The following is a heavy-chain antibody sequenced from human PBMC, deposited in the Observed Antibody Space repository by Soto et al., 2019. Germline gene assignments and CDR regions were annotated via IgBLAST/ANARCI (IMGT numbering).Heavy chain of an antibody. CDR1: GGSISSGDYY. D-gene: IGHD1-26*01. CDR3: AIGGATTETYYFDY. J-gene: IGHJ4*02. Sequence: TSETLSLTCTVSGGSISSGDYYWSWIRQPPGKGLEWIGYIYYSGSTYYNPSLKSRVTISVDTSKNQFSLKLSSVTAADTAVYYCAIGGATTETYYFDYWGQGPLVTVS. CDR2: IYYSGST. V-gene: IGHV4-30-4*01.